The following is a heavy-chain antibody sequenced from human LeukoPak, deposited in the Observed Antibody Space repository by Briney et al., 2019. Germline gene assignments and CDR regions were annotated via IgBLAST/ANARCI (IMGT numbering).Heavy chain of an antibody. CDR2: ISYDGSNK. Sequence: GGSLRLSCAASGFTFSSYTMNWVRQAPGKGLEWVAVISYDGSNKYYADSVKGRFTISRDNSKNTLYLQMNSLRAEDTAVYYCAKDSPAYCGGDCSGLENWGQGTLVTVSS. D-gene: IGHD2-21*02. CDR1: GFTFSSYT. J-gene: IGHJ4*02. V-gene: IGHV3-30*18. CDR3: AKDSPAYCGGDCSGLEN.